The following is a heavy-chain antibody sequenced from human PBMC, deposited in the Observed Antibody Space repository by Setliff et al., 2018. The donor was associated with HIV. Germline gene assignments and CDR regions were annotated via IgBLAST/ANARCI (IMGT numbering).Heavy chain of an antibody. CDR3: ATLRLTGDSVDY. Sequence: VASVKVSCKVSGYTLTELSMHWVRQAPGKGLEWMGGFDPEDGETMYAEKFQGRVTITADTSTDTAYMELSSLRSEDTAIYYCATLRLTGDSVDYWGQGTLVTVSS. D-gene: IGHD7-27*01. J-gene: IGHJ4*02. CDR2: FDPEDGET. V-gene: IGHV1-24*01. CDR1: GYTLTELS.